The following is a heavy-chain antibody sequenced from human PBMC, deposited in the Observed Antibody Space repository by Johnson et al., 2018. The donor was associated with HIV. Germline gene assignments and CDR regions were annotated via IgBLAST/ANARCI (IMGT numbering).Heavy chain of an antibody. Sequence: VQLVESGGGLVQPGGSLRLSCAASGFTFSSYDMHWVRQATGKGLEWVSAISASGRDIYYGDSVKGRFTISRDNSKNTLYLQLNSLRAEDTAVYYCAKGPWDLPHAFNIWGRGTMVIVSS. J-gene: IGHJ3*02. CDR3: AKGPWDLPHAFNI. CDR1: GFTFSSYD. V-gene: IGHV3-23*04. D-gene: IGHD1-26*01. CDR2: ISASGRDI.